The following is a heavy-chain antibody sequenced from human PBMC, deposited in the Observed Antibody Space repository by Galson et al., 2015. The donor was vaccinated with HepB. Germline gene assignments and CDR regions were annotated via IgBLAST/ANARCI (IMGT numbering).Heavy chain of an antibody. Sequence: SVKVSCKASGYTFTSYYMHWVRQAPGQGLEWMGIINPSGGSTSYAQKFQGRVTMTRDTSTSTVYMELSSLRSEDTAVYYCAREPQRYSSGWSIDYWGQGTLVTVSS. CDR3: AREPQRYSSGWSIDY. V-gene: IGHV1-46*01. D-gene: IGHD6-19*01. CDR1: GYTFTSYY. J-gene: IGHJ4*02. CDR2: INPSGGST.